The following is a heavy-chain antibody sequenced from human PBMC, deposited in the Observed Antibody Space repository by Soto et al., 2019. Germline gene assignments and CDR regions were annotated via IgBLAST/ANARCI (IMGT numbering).Heavy chain of an antibody. V-gene: IGHV1-69*02. J-gene: IGHJ5*02. CDR3: ARESDFWSGPIHWVWFDP. D-gene: IGHD3-3*01. CDR1: GGTFSSYT. CDR2: IIPILGIA. Sequence: ASVKVSCKASGGTFSSYTISWVRQAPGQGLEWMGRIIPILGIANYAQKFQGRVTITADKSTSTAYMELSSLRSEDTAVYYCARESDFWSGPIHWVWFDPWGQGTLVTVSS.